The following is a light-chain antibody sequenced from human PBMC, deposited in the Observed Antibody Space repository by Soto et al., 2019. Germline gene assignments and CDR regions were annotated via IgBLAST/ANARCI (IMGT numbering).Light chain of an antibody. CDR1: QDVRSN. CDR3: QQYIRWPLS. CDR2: GAS. J-gene: IGKJ4*01. Sequence: EMVVTQSPATLSVSPGERATLSCRASQDVRSNLAWYQQKPGQAHSLLIYGASTRATGTPARCSGSGSGTVFTLTISSLQSEDYAVYFCQQYIRWPLSVGGGTKVEI. V-gene: IGKV3-15*01.